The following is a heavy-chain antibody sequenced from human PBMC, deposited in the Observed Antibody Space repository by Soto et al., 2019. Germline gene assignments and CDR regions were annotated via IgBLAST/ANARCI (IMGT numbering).Heavy chain of an antibody. CDR3: AKEEVLRFLEWPTSMDV. J-gene: IGHJ6*02. Sequence: EVQLLESGGGLVQPGGSLRLSCAASGFTFSSYAMSWVRQAPGKGLEWVSAISGSGGSKYYADSVKGRFTISRDNSKNALYLQMNSLRAEDTAVYYCAKEEVLRFLEWPTSMDVWGQGTTVTVSS. CDR1: GFTFSSYA. CDR2: ISGSGGSK. D-gene: IGHD3-3*01. V-gene: IGHV3-23*01.